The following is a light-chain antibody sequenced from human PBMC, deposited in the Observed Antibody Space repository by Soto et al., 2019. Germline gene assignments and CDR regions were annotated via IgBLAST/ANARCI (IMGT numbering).Light chain of an antibody. V-gene: IGLV1-51*02. CDR1: SSNIGNNY. CDR2: ENN. Sequence: QSVLTQPPSVSAAPGQTVTISCSGSSSNIGNNYVSWYQQLPGTAPKLLIYENNKRPSGIPDRFSGSKSGTSATLGITGLQTGDEADYYCGTWDSSLSAGGDVFGTGTKVTVL. J-gene: IGLJ1*01. CDR3: GTWDSSLSAGGDV.